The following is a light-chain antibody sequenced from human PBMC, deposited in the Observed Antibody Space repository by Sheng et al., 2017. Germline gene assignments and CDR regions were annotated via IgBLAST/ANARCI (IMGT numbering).Light chain of an antibody. CDR2: DTS. J-gene: IGKJ1*01. Sequence: EIVLTQSPGTLSLSPGERATLSCRASQSVRSYLAWYQQKPGQAPRLLIYDTSNRAADTPARFSGSGSGTDFTLTISSLEPEDFAVYYCQHRSNWLWTFGQGTKVDIK. V-gene: IGKV3-11*01. CDR3: QHRSNWLWT. CDR1: QSVRSY.